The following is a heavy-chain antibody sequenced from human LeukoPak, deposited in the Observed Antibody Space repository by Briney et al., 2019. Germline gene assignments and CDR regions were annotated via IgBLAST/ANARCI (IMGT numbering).Heavy chain of an antibody. Sequence: PSETLSLTCTVSGGSISSGDYYWSWIRQPPGKGLEWIGYIYYSGSTYYNPSLKSRVTISVDTSKNQFSLKLSSVTAADTAVYYCARVAVGMPGNRPRPTMVRSGGMDVWGQGTTVTVSS. CDR3: ARVAVGMPGNRPRPTMVRSGGMDV. V-gene: IGHV4-30-4*01. CDR2: IYYSGST. CDR1: GGSISSGDYY. J-gene: IGHJ6*02. D-gene: IGHD3-10*01.